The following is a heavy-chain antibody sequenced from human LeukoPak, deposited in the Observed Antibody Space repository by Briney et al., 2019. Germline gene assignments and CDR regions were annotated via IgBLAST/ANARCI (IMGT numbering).Heavy chain of an antibody. J-gene: IGHJ4*02. CDR3: ARGADYYDSSGYYCDY. CDR1: GYTFTGYY. Sequence: GASVKVSCKASGYTFTGYYMHWVRQAPGQGLEWMGWINPNSGGTNYAQKFQGRVTKTRDTSISTAYMELSRLRSDDTAVYYCARGADYYDSSGYYCDYWGQGTLVTVSS. D-gene: IGHD3-22*01. CDR2: INPNSGGT. V-gene: IGHV1-2*02.